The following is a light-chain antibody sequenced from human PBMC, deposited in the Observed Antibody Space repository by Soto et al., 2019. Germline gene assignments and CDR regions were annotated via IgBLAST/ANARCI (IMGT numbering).Light chain of an antibody. CDR1: RDIGSD. CDR3: LQDHDDSWT. V-gene: IGKV1-6*01. CDR2: ASS. Sequence: TQMTPYPSSLSASVGARITITCRASRDIGSDLSWYQQEPGKGPTLLIYASSNLQSGVPSRFRGSRSGTEFTHTVSSLQPEDFATYYCLQDHDDSWTFGQGTKVDIK. J-gene: IGKJ1*01.